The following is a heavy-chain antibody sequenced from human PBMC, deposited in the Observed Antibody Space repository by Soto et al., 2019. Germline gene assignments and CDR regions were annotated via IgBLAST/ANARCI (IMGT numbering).Heavy chain of an antibody. D-gene: IGHD6-13*01. CDR1: GFTFSGYD. Sequence: EVQLLESGGGWVQPGGSLRLSCAASGFTFSGYDMSWVRQAPGKGLEWVSAIGSGSPFYADAVKGRFTISSDNANSMLYLQMNSLRADDTAVYFCAQDLGSSWYHYNSFAPGGQGTLVTVSS. J-gene: IGHJ5*02. V-gene: IGHV3-23*01. CDR2: IGSGSP. CDR3: AQDLGSSWYHYNSFAP.